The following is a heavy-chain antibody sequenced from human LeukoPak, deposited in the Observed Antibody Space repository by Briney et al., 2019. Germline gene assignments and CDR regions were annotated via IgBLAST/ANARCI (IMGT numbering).Heavy chain of an antibody. D-gene: IGHD6-6*01. CDR3: ASYSSSSLYYYYGMDV. Sequence: ASVKVSCKASGYTFTSYDINWVRQATGQGLEWMGWMNPNSGNTGYAQKLQGRVTMTRNTSISTAYMELSSLRSEDTAMYYCASYSSSSLYYYYGMDVWGQGTTVTVSS. CDR1: GYTFTSYD. CDR2: MNPNSGNT. J-gene: IGHJ6*02. V-gene: IGHV1-8*01.